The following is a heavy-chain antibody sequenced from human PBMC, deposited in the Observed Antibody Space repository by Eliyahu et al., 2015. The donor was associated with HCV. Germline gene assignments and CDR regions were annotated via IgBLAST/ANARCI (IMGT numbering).Heavy chain of an antibody. Sequence: QMQLVQSGAEVKKPGSSVKVSCKASGGTFNSYAISWVRQAPGQGLEWMGGXVPTFGPANYAQRFQGRVTITADESTSTVYMELSSLRSEDTAIYYCATGYSWSKVDVWGQGTTVTVSS. CDR2: XVPTFGPA. V-gene: IGHV1-69*01. CDR3: ATGYSWSKVDV. CDR1: GGTFNSYA. D-gene: IGHD5-18*01. J-gene: IGHJ6*02.